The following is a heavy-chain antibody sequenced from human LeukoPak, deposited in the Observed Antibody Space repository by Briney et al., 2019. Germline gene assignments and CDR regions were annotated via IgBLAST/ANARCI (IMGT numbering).Heavy chain of an antibody. D-gene: IGHD6-19*01. CDR1: GDSISTYY. J-gene: IGHJ4*02. CDR3: ARDLFGIAVEWGFDY. CDR2: MYYSGST. V-gene: IGHV4-59*01. Sequence: SSETLSLTCTVSGDSISTYYWSWIRQPPGKGLEWIGYMYYSGSTNYNPSLKSRVTISLDTPKNQFSLGLNSVTAADTAVYYCARDLFGIAVEWGFDYWGQGTLVTVSS.